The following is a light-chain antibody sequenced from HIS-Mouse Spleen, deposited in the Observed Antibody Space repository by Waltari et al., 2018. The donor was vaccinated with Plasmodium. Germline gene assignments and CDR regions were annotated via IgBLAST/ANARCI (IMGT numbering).Light chain of an antibody. CDR2: DNN. Sequence: QSVLTQPPSVSAAPGQKVTISCSGSSSNIGNNYVSWYQQLPGTAPQLLISDNNKRTSGIPDRFSGSQTGTSATLGITGLQTGDEADYYCGTWDSSLSAGVVFGGGTKLTVL. CDR1: SSNIGNNY. V-gene: IGLV1-51*01. J-gene: IGLJ2*01. CDR3: GTWDSSLSAGVV.